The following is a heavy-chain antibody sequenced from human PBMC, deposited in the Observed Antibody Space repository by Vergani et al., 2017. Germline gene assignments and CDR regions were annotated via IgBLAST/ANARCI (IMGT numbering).Heavy chain of an antibody. V-gene: IGHV2-5*02. CDR1: GFSLSTSGVG. J-gene: IGHJ5*02. Sequence: QITLTESGPTLVKPTQTLTLTCTFSGFSLSTSGVGVGWIRQPPGKALEWLALIYWDDDKRYSPSLKSRLTITKDTSKNQVVLTMTNMDPVDTATYYCAHRLGGMTTEMLNWFDPWGQGTLVTVSS. CDR3: AHRLGGMTTEMLNWFDP. D-gene: IGHD4-11*01. CDR2: IYWDDDK.